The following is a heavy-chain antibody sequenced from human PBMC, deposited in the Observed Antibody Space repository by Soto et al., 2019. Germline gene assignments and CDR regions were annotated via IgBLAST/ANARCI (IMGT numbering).Heavy chain of an antibody. V-gene: IGHV3-72*01. D-gene: IGHD2-8*01. CDR2: TKNKAQGYTT. CDR1: GLTLSDHY. CDR3: ARWTNGACGP. J-gene: IGHJ5*02. Sequence: GVLRLSCAASGLTLSDHYMDRVRQAPGKGLEWVGRTKNKAQGYTTEYAASVKGRFTISRDDSENSLYLQMSSLETGDTAVYYCARWTNGACGPWGQGTLVTVSS.